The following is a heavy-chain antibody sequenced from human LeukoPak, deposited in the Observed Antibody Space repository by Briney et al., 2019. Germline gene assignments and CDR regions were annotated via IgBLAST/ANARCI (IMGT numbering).Heavy chain of an antibody. CDR1: GFPFSTYA. J-gene: IGHJ6*02. CDR2: IRGSDGST. Sequence: GGSLRLSCAASGFPFSTYAMSWVRQAPGKGLEWVSSIRGSDGSTYYADSVKGRFAISRDNSKNTLYLQMNSLRAEDTAVYYCARDQVSIVGATYYYYGMDVWGQGTTVTVSS. CDR3: ARDQVSIVGATYYYYGMDV. V-gene: IGHV3-23*01. D-gene: IGHD1-26*01.